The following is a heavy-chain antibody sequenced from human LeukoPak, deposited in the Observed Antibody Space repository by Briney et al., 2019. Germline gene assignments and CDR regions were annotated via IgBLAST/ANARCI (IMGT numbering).Heavy chain of an antibody. D-gene: IGHD4-23*01. Sequence: GASVKLSRTSSVSTVTTYYMNCDRHAPRQGLEWRGVINPSGGSTSYGQKFQGRVTITRDTSTSTVYMELSSLRSEDTALYYCARDGETTVVTPRYFDYWGQGTLVTVSS. CDR3: ARDGETTVVTPRYFDY. CDR2: INPSGGST. J-gene: IGHJ4*02. V-gene: IGHV1-46*01. CDR1: VSTVTTYY.